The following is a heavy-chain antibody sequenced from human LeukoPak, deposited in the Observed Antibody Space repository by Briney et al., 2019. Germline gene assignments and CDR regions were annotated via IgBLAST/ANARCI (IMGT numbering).Heavy chain of an antibody. CDR3: ARVAQLGGGGNFDY. V-gene: IGHV1-69*05. D-gene: IGHD7-27*01. Sequence: SVKVSCKASGGTFSSYAISWVRQAPGQGLEWMGGIIPIFGTANYAQKFQGRVTITTDESTSTAYMELSSLRSEDTAVYYCARVAQLGGGGNFDYWGQGTLVTVSS. CDR2: IIPIFGTA. J-gene: IGHJ4*02. CDR1: GGTFSSYA.